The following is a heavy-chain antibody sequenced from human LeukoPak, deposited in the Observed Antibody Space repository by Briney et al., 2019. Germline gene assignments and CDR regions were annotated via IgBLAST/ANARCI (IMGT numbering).Heavy chain of an antibody. CDR2: IIPILGIA. J-gene: IGHJ4*02. CDR3: ARSHQWSGWHTLDY. CDR1: GGTFSSYA. V-gene: IGHV1-69*04. Sequence: SVKVSCKASGGTFSSYAISWVRQAPGQGLEWMGRIIPILGIANYAQKFQGRVTITADKSTSTAYMELSSLRSEDTAVYYCARSHQWSGWHTLDYWGQGTLVTVSS. D-gene: IGHD6-19*01.